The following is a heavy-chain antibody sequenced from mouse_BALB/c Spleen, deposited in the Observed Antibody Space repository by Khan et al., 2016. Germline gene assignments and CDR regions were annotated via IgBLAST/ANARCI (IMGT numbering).Heavy chain of an antibody. V-gene: IGHV1-77*01. CDR3: AKGDRTDYYGMDY. CDR2: IYPGSGNS. CDR1: GYTFTDYY. D-gene: IGHD2-14*01. Sequence: QVQLQQSGAELARPGASVKLSCKASGYTFTDYYINWVKQRTGQGLEWIGEIYPGSGNSYYNEKFKGRAILTADKSSSTAYMQLSILTSEDSAVYLDAKGDRTDYYGMDYWGQGTSVTVSS. J-gene: IGHJ4*01.